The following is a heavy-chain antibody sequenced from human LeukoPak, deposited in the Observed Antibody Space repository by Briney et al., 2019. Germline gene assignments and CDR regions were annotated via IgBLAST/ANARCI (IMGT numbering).Heavy chain of an antibody. CDR1: GFTFSSYA. CDR3: ARGGLTFDY. V-gene: IGHV3-30-3*01. CDR2: IPYDGSSK. D-gene: IGHD3-16*01. J-gene: IGHJ4*01. Sequence: GGSLRLSCAASGFTFSSYAMHWVRQAPGKGLEWVAVIPYDGSSKYYADSVKGRFTISRDNSKNTLYLQMNSLRAEDTAVYYCARGGLTFDYWGHGTLVTVSS.